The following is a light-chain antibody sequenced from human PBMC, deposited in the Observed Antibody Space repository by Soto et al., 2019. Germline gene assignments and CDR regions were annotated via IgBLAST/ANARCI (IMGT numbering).Light chain of an antibody. V-gene: IGKV3-20*01. CDR2: GAS. Sequence: EIVLTQSPGTLSLSPGERATLSCRASQSITSSYLAWYQQKPGQAPRLLIYGASSRATGIPDRFSGSGSGTDFTLTINRLEPEDFAVYYCQQYVTSPFTFGPGTKVDIK. J-gene: IGKJ3*01. CDR1: QSITSSY. CDR3: QQYVTSPFT.